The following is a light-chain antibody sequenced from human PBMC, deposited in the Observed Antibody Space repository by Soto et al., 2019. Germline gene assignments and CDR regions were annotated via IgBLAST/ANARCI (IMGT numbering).Light chain of an antibody. J-gene: IGKJ2*01. CDR2: GAS. Sequence: EIVMTQSPATLSVSPGERATLSCRASQSVSSNLAWYQQKPGQAPRLLIYGASTRATGIPARFSASGSGTEFTLTISSLQSEDFAVYYCQQYNNWPPKSYTFGQGTKLEIK. V-gene: IGKV3-15*01. CDR3: QQYNNWPPKSYT. CDR1: QSVSSN.